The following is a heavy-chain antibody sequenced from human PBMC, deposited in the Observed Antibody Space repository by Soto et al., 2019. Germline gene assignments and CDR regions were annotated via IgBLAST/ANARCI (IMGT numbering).Heavy chain of an antibody. Sequence: QVQLQQRGAGLLKPSETLSLTCAVYGGSFSGYYWTWIRQPPGTGLEWIGEINHSGSTNYNPSLKXRVTISLDTSKNQFSLKLTSVTAADTAVYYCARDKITGLFDYWGQGTLVTVSS. V-gene: IGHV4-34*01. J-gene: IGHJ4*02. D-gene: IGHD2-8*02. CDR1: GGSFSGYY. CDR3: ARDKITGLFDY. CDR2: INHSGST.